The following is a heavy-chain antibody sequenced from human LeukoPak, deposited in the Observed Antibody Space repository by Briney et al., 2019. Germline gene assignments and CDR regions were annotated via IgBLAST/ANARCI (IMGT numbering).Heavy chain of an antibody. V-gene: IGHV4-34*01. Sequence: PSETLSLTCAVYGGSFSGYYWSWIRQPPGKGLEWIGEINHSGSTNYNPSLKSRVTISVDTSKNQFSLKLSSVTAADTAVYYCARVRGDYYGSGIGNWFDPWGQGILVTVSS. CDR2: INHSGST. CDR3: ARVRGDYYGSGIGNWFDP. CDR1: GGSFSGYY. D-gene: IGHD3-10*01. J-gene: IGHJ5*02.